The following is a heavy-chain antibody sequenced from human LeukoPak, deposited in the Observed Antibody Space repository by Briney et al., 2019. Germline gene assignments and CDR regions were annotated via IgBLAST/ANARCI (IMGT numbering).Heavy chain of an antibody. J-gene: IGHJ4*02. CDR2: ITGRGDGT. CDR1: GFTFSSYA. D-gene: IGHD6-19*01. CDR3: AKGTERYREVSSFDF. Sequence: GGSLRLSCAASGFTFSSYAMNWVRQAPGKGLEWVSAITGRGDGTYYADLVKGRFTISRDNSKNTLYLQMNSLRAEDTAAYYCAKGTERYREVSSFDFWGQGTLVTVSS. V-gene: IGHV3-23*01.